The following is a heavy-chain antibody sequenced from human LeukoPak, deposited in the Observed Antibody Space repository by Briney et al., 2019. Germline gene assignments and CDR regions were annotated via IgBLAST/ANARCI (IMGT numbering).Heavy chain of an antibody. Sequence: GGSLRLSCAASGFTFSSYAMSWVRQAPGKGLEWVSALSGIGGSTYYADSVKGRFTISRDNSKNTLYLQMNSLRAEDTAVYYCAKVDVDIVATMMPAYYFDYWGQGALVTVSS. J-gene: IGHJ4*02. CDR3: AKVDVDIVATMMPAYYFDY. D-gene: IGHD5-12*01. CDR2: LSGIGGST. V-gene: IGHV3-23*01. CDR1: GFTFSSYA.